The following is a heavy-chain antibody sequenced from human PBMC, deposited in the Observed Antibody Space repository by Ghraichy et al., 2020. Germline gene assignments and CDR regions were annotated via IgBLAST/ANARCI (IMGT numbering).Heavy chain of an antibody. D-gene: IGHD6-6*01. CDR1: GFTFSSYG. Sequence: GGSLRLSCAASGFTFSSYGMHWVRQAPGKGLEWVAVIWYDGSNKYYADSVKGRFTISRDNSKNMLYLQMNSLRAEDTAVYYCARLEYRSNPGGAFDIWGQGTMVTVSS. J-gene: IGHJ3*02. CDR3: ARLEYRSNPGGAFDI. V-gene: IGHV3-33*01. CDR2: IWYDGSNK.